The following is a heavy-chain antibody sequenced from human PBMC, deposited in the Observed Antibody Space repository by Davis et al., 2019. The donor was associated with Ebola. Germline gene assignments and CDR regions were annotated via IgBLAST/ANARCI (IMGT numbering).Heavy chain of an antibody. CDR1: GYTFSSYD. J-gene: IGHJ5*02. V-gene: IGHV1-8*01. CDR3: TRGIARRQLGSWFDP. D-gene: IGHD6-6*01. CDR2: MNPSSGNT. Sequence: ASVKVSCKASGYTFSSYDINWVRQATGQGLEWMGWMNPSSGNTGYAQKLQGRVTMTRDTSITTAYMELSSLSFDDTAVYFCTRGIARRQLGSWFDPWGQGTPVTVSS.